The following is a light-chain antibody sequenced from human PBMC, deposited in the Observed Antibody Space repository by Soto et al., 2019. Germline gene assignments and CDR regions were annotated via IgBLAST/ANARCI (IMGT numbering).Light chain of an antibody. CDR3: NSYAGGDWV. V-gene: IGLV2-11*01. J-gene: IGLJ3*02. CDR2: GVS. CDR1: NSDVGGYNY. Sequence: QSVLTQPRSVSGSPGQSVTISCTGTNSDVGGYNYVSWYQQYPGKAPKLMISGVSERPSGVPDRFSGSKSGNTASLTISGLQAEDEADYYCNSYAGGDWVFGVGTKLTVL.